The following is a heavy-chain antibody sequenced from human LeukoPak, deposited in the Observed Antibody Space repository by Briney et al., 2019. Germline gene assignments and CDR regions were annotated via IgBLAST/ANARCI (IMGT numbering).Heavy chain of an antibody. CDR3: ARERRAPYSSGWYGPNDAFDI. CDR2: IWYDGSNK. CDR1: GLTFSSYG. D-gene: IGHD6-19*01. J-gene: IGHJ3*02. V-gene: IGHV3-33*01. Sequence: QSGGSLRLSCAASGLTFSSYGMHWVRQAPGKGLEWVAVIWYDGSNKYYADSVKGRFTISRDNSKNTLYLQMNSLRAEDTAVYYCARERRAPYSSGWYGPNDAFDIWGQGTMVTVSS.